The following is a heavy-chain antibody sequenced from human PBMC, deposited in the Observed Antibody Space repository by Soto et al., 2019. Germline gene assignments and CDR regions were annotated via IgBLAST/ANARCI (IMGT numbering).Heavy chain of an antibody. Sequence: PEGSLRLSCAASGFTFSSHAVSWVRQGPGKGLEWVSTISGGGGTTYYVDSVKGRFTISRDNYKNTLYLQMNSLRAEDTAVYYCAKVYYDSYYDSSAYNVPMGRECWGEGTMVTLSS. CDR3: AKVYYDSYYDSSAYNVPMGREC. J-gene: IGHJ1*01. D-gene: IGHD3-22*01. CDR1: GFTFSSHA. V-gene: IGHV3-23*01. CDR2: ISGGGGTT.